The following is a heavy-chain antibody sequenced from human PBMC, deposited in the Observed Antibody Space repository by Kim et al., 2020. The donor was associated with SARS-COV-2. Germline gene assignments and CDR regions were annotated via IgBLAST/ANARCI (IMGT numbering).Heavy chain of an antibody. CDR2: IYTSGST. CDR3: ARVTSDIAARLGYFDY. Sequence: ETLSLTCTVSGGSISSYYWSWIRQPAGKGLEWIGRIYTSGSTNYNPSLKSRVTMSVDTSKNQFSLKLSSVTAADTAVYYCARVTSDIAARLGYFDYWGQGTLVTVSS. J-gene: IGHJ4*02. V-gene: IGHV4-4*07. CDR1: GGSISSYY. D-gene: IGHD6-6*01.